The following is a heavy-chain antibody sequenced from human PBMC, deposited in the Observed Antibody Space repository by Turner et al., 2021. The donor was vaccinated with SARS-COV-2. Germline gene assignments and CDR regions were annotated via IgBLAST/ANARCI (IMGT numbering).Heavy chain of an antibody. D-gene: IGHD3-3*01. V-gene: IGHV3-30*18. CDR3: AKDDNYEFWTGYYMY. CDR2: ISDDGSNK. J-gene: IGHJ4*02. Sequence: HAPLVESGGGVFLPVRSLRPPCAASGFTCSSYGMHCVRQAQGKGMEWVEVISDDGSNKYYADSVKGRFTISRDNSKNTLYLQMNSRRAEDTAVYYCAKDDNYEFWTGYYMYWGQGTLVTVSS. CDR1: GFTCSSYG.